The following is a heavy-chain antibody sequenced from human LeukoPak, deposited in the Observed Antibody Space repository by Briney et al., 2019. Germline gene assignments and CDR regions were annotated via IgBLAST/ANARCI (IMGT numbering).Heavy chain of an antibody. Sequence: GGSLRLSCAASGFTFSSSTMTWVRQAPGKGLEWVSGISGSGGSTYYAESVKGRLTISRDNSKSTLYLQMNSLRAEDTAIYYCAKGSGWYNWGQGTLVTVSS. D-gene: IGHD6-19*01. CDR3: AKGSGWYN. V-gene: IGHV3-23*01. CDR1: GFTFSSST. CDR2: ISGSGGST. J-gene: IGHJ4*02.